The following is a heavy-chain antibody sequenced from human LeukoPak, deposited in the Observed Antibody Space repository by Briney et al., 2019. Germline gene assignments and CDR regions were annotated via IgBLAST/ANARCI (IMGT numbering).Heavy chain of an antibody. D-gene: IGHD4-17*01. CDR3: AREYAGDYDRGWVYFDY. CDR1: GGSISSGGYY. Sequence: SETLSLTCTVSGGSISSGGYYWSWIRQHPGKGLEWIGYIYYSGSTYYNPSLKSRVTISVDTSKNQFSLKLSSVTAADTAVYYCAREYAGDYDRGWVYFDYWGQGTLVTVSS. CDR2: IYYSGST. J-gene: IGHJ4*02. V-gene: IGHV4-31*03.